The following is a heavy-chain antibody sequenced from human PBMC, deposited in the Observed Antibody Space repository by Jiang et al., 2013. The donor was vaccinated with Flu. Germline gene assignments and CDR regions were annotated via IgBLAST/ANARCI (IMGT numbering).Heavy chain of an antibody. CDR1: GGSISSGSYY. CDR2: IYTSGST. V-gene: IGHV4-61*02. CDR3: ARAVDIVATIVSHRFDP. Sequence: GPGLVKPSQTLSLTCTVSGGSISSGSYYWSWIRQPAGKGLEWIGRIYTSGSTNYNPSLKSRVTISVDTSKNQFSLKLSSVTAADTAVYYCARAVDIVATIVSHRFDPWGRGNP. D-gene: IGHD5-12*01. J-gene: IGHJ5*02.